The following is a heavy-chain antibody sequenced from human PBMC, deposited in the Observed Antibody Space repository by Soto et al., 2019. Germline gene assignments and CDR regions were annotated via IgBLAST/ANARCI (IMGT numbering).Heavy chain of an antibody. CDR3: ARDRSYSLDV. CDR1: GSTFSNDW. J-gene: IGHJ6*02. Sequence: EVQLVESGGGLLQPGGSLRLSCAVSGSTFSNDWMHWVRQAPGKGLGWVSHINSDGSSTNYADFVKGRFTIARDNAKNTVYLQMHSLRAEDTAVYYCARDRSYSLDVWGQGTTVTVSS. V-gene: IGHV3-74*01. CDR2: INSDGSST.